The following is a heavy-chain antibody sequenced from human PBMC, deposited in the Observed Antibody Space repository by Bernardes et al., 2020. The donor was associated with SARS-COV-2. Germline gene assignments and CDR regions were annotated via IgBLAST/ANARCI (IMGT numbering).Heavy chain of an antibody. V-gene: IGHV3-23*01. CDR2: IDGRGGGGYT. CDR1: GFSFSDYA. CDR3: AKGVAVTERLDS. D-gene: IGHD6-19*01. Sequence: VGSLRLSCAAAGFSFSDYAMTWVRQAPGKGLEWVSAIDGRGGGGYTYYLDSVKGRFTISRDNSKNTLFLQMNSLRPEDTAIYYCAKGVAVTERLDSWGQGSLVTVSS. J-gene: IGHJ4*02.